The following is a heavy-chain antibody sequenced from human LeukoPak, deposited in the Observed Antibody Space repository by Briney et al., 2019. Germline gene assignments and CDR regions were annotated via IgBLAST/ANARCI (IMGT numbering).Heavy chain of an antibody. CDR2: INPSGGGT. V-gene: IGHV1-46*01. CDR1: GYTFINYY. Sequence: ASVKVSCKASGYTFINYYMHWVRQAPGQGLEWMGIINPSGGGTTYAPKFQGRVTMTRDTSTSTVYMELSSLGSEDTAAYSCATSPQLGITTYLDNWGQGTLVTVSS. J-gene: IGHJ4*02. D-gene: IGHD7-27*01. CDR3: ATSPQLGITTYLDN.